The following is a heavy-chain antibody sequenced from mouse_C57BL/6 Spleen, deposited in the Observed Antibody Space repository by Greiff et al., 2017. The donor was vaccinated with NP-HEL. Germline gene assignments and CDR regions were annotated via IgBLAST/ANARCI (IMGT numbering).Heavy chain of an antibody. CDR3: ARYYDYDEGDY. J-gene: IGHJ2*01. Sequence: QVQLQQPGAELVKPGASVKLSCKASGYTFTSYWMQWVKQRPGQGLEWIGEIDPSDSYTNYNQKFKGKATLTVDTSSSTAYMQLSSLTSEDSAVYYCARYYDYDEGDYWGQGTTLTVSS. D-gene: IGHD2-4*01. V-gene: IGHV1-50*01. CDR2: IDPSDSYT. CDR1: GYTFTSYW.